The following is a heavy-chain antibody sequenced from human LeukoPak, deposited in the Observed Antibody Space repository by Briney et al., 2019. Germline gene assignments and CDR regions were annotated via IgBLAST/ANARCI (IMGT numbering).Heavy chain of an antibody. J-gene: IGHJ4*02. V-gene: IGHV4-4*02. D-gene: IGHD3-22*01. CDR2: IYHSGST. Sequence: SGTLSLTCAVSGGSISSSNWWSWVRQPPGKGLEWIGEIYHSGSTNYNPSLKSRVTISVDKSKNQFSLKQSSVTAADTAVYYCARKTRVKYYYDSSGYYYVFDYWGQGTLVTVSS. CDR1: GGSISSSNW. CDR3: ARKTRVKYYYDSSGYYYVFDY.